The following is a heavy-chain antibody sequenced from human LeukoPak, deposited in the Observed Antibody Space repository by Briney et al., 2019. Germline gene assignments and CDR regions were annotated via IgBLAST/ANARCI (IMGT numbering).Heavy chain of an antibody. J-gene: IGHJ4*02. V-gene: IGHV3-48*02. Sequence: GGSLRLSCAASGFTFSSYSMNWVRQAPGKGLEWVSYISSSSSTIYYAASVKGRFTISRDNAKNSLYLQMNSLRDEDTAVYYCARGRSYYYDSSGYSSFDYWGQGSLVTVSS. CDR3: ARGRSYYYDSSGYSSFDY. D-gene: IGHD3-22*01. CDR2: ISSSSSTI. CDR1: GFTFSSYS.